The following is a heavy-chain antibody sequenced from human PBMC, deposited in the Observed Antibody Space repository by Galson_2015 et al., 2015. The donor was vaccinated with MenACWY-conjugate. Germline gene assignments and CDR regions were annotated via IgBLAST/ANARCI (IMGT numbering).Heavy chain of an antibody. V-gene: IGHV3-74*01. D-gene: IGHD5-18*01. CDR3: ARWGGYSYGHIDY. CDR2: INWDGSTT. J-gene: IGHJ4*02. Sequence: SLRLSCAASGFTLTSYWMHWVRQAPGKGLVWVSHINWDGSTTSHADSVKGRFSISRDNAKNTLYLQMNSLTAEDTAVYYCARWGGYSYGHIDYWGQGALVTVSS. CDR1: GFTLTSYW.